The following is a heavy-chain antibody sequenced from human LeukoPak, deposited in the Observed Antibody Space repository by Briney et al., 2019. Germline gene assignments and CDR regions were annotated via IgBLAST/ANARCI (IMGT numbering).Heavy chain of an antibody. D-gene: IGHD4-17*01. Sequence: ASVKVSCKASGYTFNTYAIQWVRQAPGQGLEWMGWINTANGDTKYSQKFQDRVTITRDTSASTAYMDLSSLRSEDTAVFYCVRGTNYGDYSVGDVFDVWGQGTMVTVSS. CDR1: GYTFNTYA. J-gene: IGHJ3*01. CDR3: VRGTNYGDYSVGDVFDV. CDR2: INTANGDT. V-gene: IGHV1-3*04.